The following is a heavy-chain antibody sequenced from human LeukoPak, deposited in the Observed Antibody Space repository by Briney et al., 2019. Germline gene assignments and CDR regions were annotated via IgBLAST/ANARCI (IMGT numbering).Heavy chain of an antibody. CDR2: INHSGST. CDR3: ARRKGNDYVWGSYRYTSFDY. J-gene: IGHJ4*02. D-gene: IGHD3-16*02. V-gene: IGHV4-34*01. Sequence: NPSETLSLTCAVYGGSFSGYYWSWTRQPPGKGLEWIGEINHSGSTNYNPSLKSRVTISVDTSKNQFSLKLSSVTAADTAVYYCARRKGNDYVWGSYRYTSFDYWGQGTLVTVSS. CDR1: GGSFSGYY.